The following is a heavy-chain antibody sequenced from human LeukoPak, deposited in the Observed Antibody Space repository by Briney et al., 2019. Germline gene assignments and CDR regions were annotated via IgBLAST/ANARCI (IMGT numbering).Heavy chain of an antibody. CDR1: GASVSSIGYS. Sequence: SQTLSLTCGVSGASVSSIGYSWSWIRQPPGRGREWIGYIYQSGSTSYNPSLQSRVTISIDRSKNQFSLNLSSVTAADTAVYYCARGRYLPLYFDYWGQGTLVTVSS. CDR3: ARGRYLPLYFDY. V-gene: IGHV4-30-2*01. D-gene: IGHD3-16*02. J-gene: IGHJ4*02. CDR2: IYQSGST.